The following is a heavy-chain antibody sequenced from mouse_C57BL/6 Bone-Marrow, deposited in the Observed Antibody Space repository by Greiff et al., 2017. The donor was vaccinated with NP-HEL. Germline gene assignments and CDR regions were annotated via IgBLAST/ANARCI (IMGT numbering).Heavy chain of an antibody. J-gene: IGHJ3*01. CDR2: IWGVGST. V-gene: IGHV2-6*01. D-gene: IGHD3-2*02. CDR1: GFSLTSYG. CDR3: AIDSSGLPWFAY. Sequence: QVQLKQSGPGLVAPSQSLSITCTVSGFSLTSYGVDWVRQSPGKGLEWLGVIWGVGSTNYNSALKSRLSISKDNSKSQVFLKMNSLQTDDTAMYYCAIDSSGLPWFAYWGQGTLVTVSA.